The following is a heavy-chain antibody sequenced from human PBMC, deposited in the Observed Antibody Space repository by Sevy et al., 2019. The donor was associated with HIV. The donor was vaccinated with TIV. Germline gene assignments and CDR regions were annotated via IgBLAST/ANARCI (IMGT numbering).Heavy chain of an antibody. CDR2: INPNSGGT. Sequence: ASVKVSCKASGYTFTGYYMHWVRQAPGQGLEWMGWINPNSGGTNYAQKFQGRVTMTWDTSISTAYMELSRLRSDDPALYYCATQSPPLAMARGVTPLGFSRYYAMDVWGQGTTVTVSS. D-gene: IGHD3-10*01. CDR1: GYTFTGYY. V-gene: IGHV1-2*02. CDR3: ATQSPPLAMARGVTPLGFSRYYAMDV. J-gene: IGHJ6*02.